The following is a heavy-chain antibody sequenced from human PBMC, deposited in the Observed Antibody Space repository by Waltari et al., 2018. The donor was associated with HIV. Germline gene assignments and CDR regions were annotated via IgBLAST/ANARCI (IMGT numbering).Heavy chain of an antibody. D-gene: IGHD2-8*01. CDR1: GASISSYY. CDR3: ARVMDPRYNYFDP. V-gene: IGHV4-4*07. CDR2: ISSAGST. J-gene: IGHJ5*02. Sequence: QVQLQESGPGLVKPSETLSLTCTVPGASISSYYWSWIRQPAGKGLEWIGRISSAGSTNYNPSLKSRVTMSVDTSKNQFSLRLSSVTAADTAVYYCARVMDPRYNYFDPWGQGTLVTVSS.